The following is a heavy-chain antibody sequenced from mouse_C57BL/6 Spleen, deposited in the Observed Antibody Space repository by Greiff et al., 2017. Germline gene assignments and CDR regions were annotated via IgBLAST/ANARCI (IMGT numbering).Heavy chain of an antibody. CDR1: GFTFSSYA. V-gene: IGHV5-4*01. CDR3: ARDRGKDAMDY. CDR2: ISDGGSYT. D-gene: IGHD2-1*01. J-gene: IGHJ4*01. Sequence: EVKVVESGGGLVKPGGSLKLSCAASGFTFSSYAMSWVRQTPEKRLEWVATISDGGSYTYYPDNVKGRFTISRDNAKNNLYLQMSHLRSEDTAMYYCARDRGKDAMDYGGQGTSVTVSS.